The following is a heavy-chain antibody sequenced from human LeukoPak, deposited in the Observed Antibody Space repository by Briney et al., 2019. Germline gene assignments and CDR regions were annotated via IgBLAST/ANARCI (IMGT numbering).Heavy chain of an antibody. J-gene: IGHJ4*02. CDR2: ISYDGSNK. CDR3: ARGNVLWFGEHSSFDY. V-gene: IGHV3-30*04. Sequence: GGSLRLSCAASGFTFSSYAMHWVRQAPGKGLEGVAVISYDGSNKYYADSVKGRFTISRDNSKNTLYLQMNSLRAEDTAVYYCARGNVLWFGEHSSFDYWGQGTLVTVSS. D-gene: IGHD3-10*01. CDR1: GFTFSSYA.